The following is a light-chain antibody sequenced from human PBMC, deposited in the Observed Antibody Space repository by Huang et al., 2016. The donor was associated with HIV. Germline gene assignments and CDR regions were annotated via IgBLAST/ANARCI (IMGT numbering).Light chain of an antibody. J-gene: IGKJ3*01. CDR3: QQRSDWPPFT. Sequence: EIVLTQSPAILSLSPGERATLSCRASQRVNSYLAWYQQIPGQAPRLLIYDTSNRATGSQARFSGSRSGTDFTLTISSLEPEDYAVYCGQQRSDWPPFTFGPGTKVDIK. CDR2: DTS. V-gene: IGKV3-11*01. CDR1: QRVNSY.